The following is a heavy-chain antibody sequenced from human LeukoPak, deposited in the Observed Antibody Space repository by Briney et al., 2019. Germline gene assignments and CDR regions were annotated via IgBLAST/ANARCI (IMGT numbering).Heavy chain of an antibody. D-gene: IGHD3-10*01. Sequence: PGGSLRLSCTASGVTFTSYWMTWVRQAPGKGLEWVANIKQDGSEKYYVDSVKGRFTISRDNAKNSLYLQMNSLRAEDTAVYYCARGPYASGTYGRRGWVHYMDVWGKGTTVTISS. CDR2: IKQDGSEK. V-gene: IGHV3-7*01. J-gene: IGHJ6*03. CDR1: GVTFTSYW. CDR3: ARGPYASGTYGRRGWVHYMDV.